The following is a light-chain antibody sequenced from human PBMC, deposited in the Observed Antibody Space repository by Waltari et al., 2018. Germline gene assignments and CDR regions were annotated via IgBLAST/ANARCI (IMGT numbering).Light chain of an antibody. J-gene: IGLJ3*02. CDR3: NSRDSSAKGV. V-gene: IGLV3-19*01. Sequence: SSELTQDPAVSVALGQTVRITCQGDSIRSNYATWYQQKPGQAPILVIYGKNNRPSGIPDRFSGSSSGNTASLTITGAQAEDEADYYCNSRDSSAKGVFGGGTKLTVL. CDR2: GKN. CDR1: SIRSNY.